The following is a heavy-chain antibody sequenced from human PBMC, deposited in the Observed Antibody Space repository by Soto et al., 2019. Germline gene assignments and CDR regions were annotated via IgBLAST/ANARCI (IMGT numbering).Heavy chain of an antibody. V-gene: IGHV1-18*01. CDR1: GYTFTSYG. Sequence: GASVKVSCKASGYTFTSYGISWVRQAPGRGLEWMGWISAYNGNTNYAQKLQGRVTMTTDTSTSTAYMELRSLRSDDTAVYYCARVAVVVPAAEGMDVWGQGTTVTVSS. CDR2: ISAYNGNT. J-gene: IGHJ6*02. CDR3: ARVAVVVPAAEGMDV. D-gene: IGHD2-2*01.